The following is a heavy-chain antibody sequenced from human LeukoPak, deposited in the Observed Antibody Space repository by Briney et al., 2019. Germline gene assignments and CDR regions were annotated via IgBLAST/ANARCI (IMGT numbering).Heavy chain of an antibody. V-gene: IGHV4-61*02. CDR3: ASGIYDSSGYYLDY. CDR2: IYTSGST. J-gene: IGHJ4*02. Sequence: SQTLSLTCTVSGGSISSGSYYWSWIRQPAGKGLEWIGRIYTSGSTNYNPSLKSRVTISVDTSKNQFSLKLSSVTAADTAVYFCASGIYDSSGYYLDYWGQGTLVTVSS. CDR1: GGSISSGSYY. D-gene: IGHD3-22*01.